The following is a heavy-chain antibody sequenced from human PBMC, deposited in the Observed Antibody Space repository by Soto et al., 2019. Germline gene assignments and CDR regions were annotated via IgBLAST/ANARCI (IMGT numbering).Heavy chain of an antibody. V-gene: IGHV4-34*01. D-gene: IGHD3-9*01. CDR2: INHSGST. Sequence: QVQLQQWGAGLLKPSETLSLTCAVYGGSFSGYYWSWIRQPPGKGLEWIGGINHSGSTNYNPSLKSRVTISVDTSKHQFSLKLSSVTAADTGVYYCARWPVLRYLNDAFDIWAQGTMVTVSS. CDR1: GGSFSGYY. J-gene: IGHJ3*02. CDR3: ARWPVLRYLNDAFDI.